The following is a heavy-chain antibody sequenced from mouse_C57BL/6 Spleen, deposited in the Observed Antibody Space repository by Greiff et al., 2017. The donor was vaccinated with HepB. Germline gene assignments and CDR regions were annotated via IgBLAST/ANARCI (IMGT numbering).Heavy chain of an antibody. Sequence: QVQLQQSGAELVKPGASVKLSCKASGYTFTSYWMHWVKQRPGRGLEWIGRIDPNSGGTKYNEKFKSKATLTVDKPSSTAYMQLSSLTSEDAAVYYCARDYGSSYGGYFDYWGQGTTLTVSS. D-gene: IGHD1-1*01. CDR3: ARDYGSSYGGYFDY. CDR1: GYTFTSYW. J-gene: IGHJ2*01. CDR2: IDPNSGGT. V-gene: IGHV1-72*01.